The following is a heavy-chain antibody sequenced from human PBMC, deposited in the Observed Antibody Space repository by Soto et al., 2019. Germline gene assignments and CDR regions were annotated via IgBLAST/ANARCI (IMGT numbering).Heavy chain of an antibody. V-gene: IGHV3-23*01. CDR1: GFTFGNYA. CDR2: ISDPGTST. CDR3: PTSLVTPSDAFDL. J-gene: IGHJ3*01. D-gene: IGHD2-21*02. Sequence: PGGSLRLSCAASGFTFGNYAMNWVRQAPGKGLEWISSISDPGTSTYYANSVKGRFSMFRDNSKNTLFLQMNRLRADDTAVYFCPTSLVTPSDAFDLWGRGKLVTVSS.